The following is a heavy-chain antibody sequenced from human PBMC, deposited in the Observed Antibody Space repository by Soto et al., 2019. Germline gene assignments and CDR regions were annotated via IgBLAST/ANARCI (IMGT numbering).Heavy chain of an antibody. Sequence: ASVKVSCKASGYTFTGHYIHWVRQAPEQGPEWVGEIGPESGATRYAQRFQGRVTMTMDMSITTVYMELNNLTPDGTAVYYCGRGRSGQIVVFYWGQGSPVTAPQ. J-gene: IGHJ4*02. D-gene: IGHD1-26*01. CDR2: IGPESGAT. CDR3: GRGRSGQIVVFY. CDR1: GYTFTGHY. V-gene: IGHV1-2*02.